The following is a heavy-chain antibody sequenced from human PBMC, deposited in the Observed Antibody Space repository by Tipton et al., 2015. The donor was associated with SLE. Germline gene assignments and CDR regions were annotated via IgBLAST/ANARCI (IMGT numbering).Heavy chain of an antibody. CDR2: INHSGST. V-gene: IGHV4-34*01. D-gene: IGHD1-14*01. CDR3: ARLGTEWAYVDV. CDR1: GGPFSGYY. J-gene: IGHJ6*04. Sequence: TLSLTCAVYGGPFSGYYWTWIRQPPGKGLEWIGEINHSGSTNYNPSLKSRVTISVDTSKNQFSLKLSSVTAADTAVYYCARLGTEWAYVDVWGKGTTVTVSS.